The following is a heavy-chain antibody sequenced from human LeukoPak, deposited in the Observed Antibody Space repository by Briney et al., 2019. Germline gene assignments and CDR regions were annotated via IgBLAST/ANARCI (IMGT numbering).Heavy chain of an antibody. J-gene: IGHJ6*02. CDR2: IIPIVGTP. V-gene: IGHV1-69*08. D-gene: IGHD1-26*01. CDR1: GDSFGRYT. CDR3: ARVGFSAFAYAMDV. Sequence: SVTVSCKASGDSFGRYTISWVRQAPGQGLEWMGRIIPIVGTPSYAQKFQGRVTISADKSTSTVYMELSSLSSEDTAVYFCARVGFSAFAYAMDVWGQGTSVTVSS.